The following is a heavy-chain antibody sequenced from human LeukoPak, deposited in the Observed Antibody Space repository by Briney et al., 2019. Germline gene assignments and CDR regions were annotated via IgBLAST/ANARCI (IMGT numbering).Heavy chain of an antibody. CDR2: ISSSSSTI. J-gene: IGHJ6*03. CDR3: ARDGYYYDRSGQVNYYYYYMDV. D-gene: IGHD3-22*01. V-gene: IGHV3-48*04. CDR1: GFTFSSYS. Sequence: GGSLRLSCAASGFTFSSYSMNWVRQAPGKGLEWVSYISSSSSTIYYADSVKGRFTISRDNAKNSLYLQMNSLRAEDTAVYYCARDGYYYDRSGQVNYYYYYMDVWGKGTTVTVSS.